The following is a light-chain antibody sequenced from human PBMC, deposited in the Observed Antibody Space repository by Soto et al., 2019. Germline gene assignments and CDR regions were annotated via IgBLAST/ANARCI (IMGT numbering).Light chain of an antibody. V-gene: IGLV1-40*01. J-gene: IGLJ3*02. CDR1: SSNIGAGYD. CDR2: GNS. Sequence: QSVLTQPPSVSGAPGQRVTISCTGSSSNIGAGYDVHWYQQLPGTAPKLLIYGNSNRPSGVPHRFSGSKSGTSASLAITGLQAEDEADYYCQSYDSRLSGVVFGGGTKLTVL. CDR3: QSYDSRLSGVV.